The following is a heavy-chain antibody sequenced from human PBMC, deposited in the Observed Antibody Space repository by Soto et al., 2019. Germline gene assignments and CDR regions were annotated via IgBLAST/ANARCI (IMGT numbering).Heavy chain of an antibody. CDR2: VYHTGDT. Sequence: QVHLQESGPGLVKPSGTLSLTCAVSAASISTSQWWSWVRQSPGKGLEWIGEVYHTGDTKYNPSLKSRLTISVDKSKNQFSLTLNSVTAADTAMYYCARDLAAVAGYFDSWGQGTLVTVSS. CDR1: AASISTSQW. D-gene: IGHD6-19*01. V-gene: IGHV4-4*02. CDR3: ARDLAAVAGYFDS. J-gene: IGHJ4*02.